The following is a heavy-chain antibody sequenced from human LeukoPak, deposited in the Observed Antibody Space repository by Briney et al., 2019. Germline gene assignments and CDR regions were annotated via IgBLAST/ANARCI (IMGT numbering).Heavy chain of an antibody. Sequence: PSETLSLTCTVSGGSISSGGYYWSWIRQPPGKGLEWLGSIYYSGSTNYHPSLKSRVTISLDTSKNQLSLKLSSVTAADTAVYYCARGSGYVYYWGQGTLVTVSS. CDR2: IYYSGST. V-gene: IGHV4-61*08. D-gene: IGHD5-12*01. CDR1: GGSISSGGYY. J-gene: IGHJ4*02. CDR3: ARGSGYVYY.